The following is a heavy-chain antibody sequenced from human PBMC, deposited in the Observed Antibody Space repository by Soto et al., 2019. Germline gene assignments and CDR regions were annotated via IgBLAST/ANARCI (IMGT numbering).Heavy chain of an antibody. CDR1: GYTFTNYR. J-gene: IGHJ5*02. D-gene: IGHD4-17*01. Sequence: QVQLVQSGPEVKKPGASVTVSCKTSGYTFTNYRIGWVRQAPGQGLEWMGWISTYTGNTKSVQKFQGRVTLTTDTSTSTAYMDLGSLTSDDTAVYYCTRWTVTNNWFDPWGQGTLVTVSS. CDR3: TRWTVTNNWFDP. CDR2: ISTYTGNT. V-gene: IGHV1-18*01.